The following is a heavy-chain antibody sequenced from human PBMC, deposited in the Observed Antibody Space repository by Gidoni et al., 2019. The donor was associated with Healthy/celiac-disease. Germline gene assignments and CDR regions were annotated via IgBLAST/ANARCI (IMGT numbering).Heavy chain of an antibody. CDR2: SSSSSSTI. CDR1: GFTFSSYS. V-gene: IGHV3-48*01. Sequence: EVQLVESGGGLVQPGGSLKLSCAAYGFTFSSYSMNWVRKAPGKGLAWVSYSSSSSSTIDYADSVKGRFTISRDNAKNSLYLQMNSLRAEDTAVYYCARGSGSHKGDAFDIWGQGTMVTVSS. D-gene: IGHD1-26*01. J-gene: IGHJ3*02. CDR3: ARGSGSHKGDAFDI.